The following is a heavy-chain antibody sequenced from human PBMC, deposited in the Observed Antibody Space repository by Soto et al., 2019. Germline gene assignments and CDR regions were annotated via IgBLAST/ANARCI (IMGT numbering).Heavy chain of an antibody. Sequence: GGSLRLSCAAPGFTFSSYGMHWVRQAPGKGLEWVAVIWYDGSNKYYADSVKGRFTISRDNSKNTLYLQMNSLRAEDTAVYYCARDFFYYDSSGSLGSWGQGTLVTVS. D-gene: IGHD3-22*01. CDR3: ARDFFYYDSSGSLGS. V-gene: IGHV3-33*01. J-gene: IGHJ5*02. CDR1: GFTFSSYG. CDR2: IWYDGSNK.